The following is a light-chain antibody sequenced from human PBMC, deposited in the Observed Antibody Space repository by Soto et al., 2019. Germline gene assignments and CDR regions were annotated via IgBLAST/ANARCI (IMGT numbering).Light chain of an antibody. CDR3: QQDYAYSYT. CDR1: QAVNSW. CDR2: RAA. V-gene: IGKV1-5*03. Sequence: IQMTQSPSTVSASVGDRVTITCRARQAVNSWVAWYQHKSGKAPKLLIYRAATLENGVPSRFSGSGSETEFTLTISGLQHDDSGTYYCQQDYAYSYTFGQGTKVEIK. J-gene: IGKJ2*01.